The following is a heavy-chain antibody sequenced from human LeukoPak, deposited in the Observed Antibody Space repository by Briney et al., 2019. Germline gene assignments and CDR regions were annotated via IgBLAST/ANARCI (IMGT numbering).Heavy chain of an antibody. CDR2: ISSSSSYI. J-gene: IGHJ6*02. CDR3: ARLSVTTDSYYYGMDV. D-gene: IGHD4-17*01. Sequence: GGSLRLSCAASGFTFSSYSMNWVRQAPGKGLEWVSSISSSSSYIYYADSVKGRFTISRDNAKNSLYLQMNSLRAEDTAVYYCARLSVTTDSYYYGMDVWGQGTRSPSP. V-gene: IGHV3-21*01. CDR1: GFTFSSYS.